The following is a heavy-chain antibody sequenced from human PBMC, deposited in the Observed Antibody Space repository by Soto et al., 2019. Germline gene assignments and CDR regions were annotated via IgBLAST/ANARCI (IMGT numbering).Heavy chain of an antibody. CDR1: GFTFSSYS. J-gene: IGHJ4*02. D-gene: IGHD2-2*01. CDR2: ISSSSSYI. Sequence: GGSLRLSCAASGFTFSSYSMNWVRQAPGKGLEWVSSISSSSSYIYYADSVKGRFTISRDNAKNSLYLQMNSLRAEDTTVYYCARGPTSPSQFDYWGQGTLVTVSS. CDR3: ARGPTSPSQFDY. V-gene: IGHV3-21*01.